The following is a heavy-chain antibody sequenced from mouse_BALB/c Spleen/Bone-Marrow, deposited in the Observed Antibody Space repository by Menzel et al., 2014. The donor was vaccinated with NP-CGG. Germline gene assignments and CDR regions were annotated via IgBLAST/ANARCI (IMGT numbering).Heavy chain of an antibody. V-gene: IGHV1S135*01. Sequence: VQLQQSGPELVKPGASVKVSCKASGYAFTSYNMYWVKQSHGKSLEWIGYIDPYSGGTSYNQKFKGKATLTVDKYSSPACMHLNSLTSEDSAVYYCARSILGAMDYWGQGTSVTVSS. J-gene: IGHJ4*01. CDR3: ARSILGAMDY. D-gene: IGHD4-1*01. CDR1: GYAFTSYN. CDR2: IDPYSGGT.